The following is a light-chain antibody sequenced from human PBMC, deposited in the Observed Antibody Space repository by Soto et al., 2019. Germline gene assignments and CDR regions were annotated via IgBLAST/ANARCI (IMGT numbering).Light chain of an antibody. V-gene: IGKV1-5*01. CDR1: QSISLW. CDR3: QQYNSYSWT. J-gene: IGKJ1*01. Sequence: DIQMTQSPSTLSAFVGDRVTITCRASQSISLWLAWYQQKPGKAPRLLIYDVYTLESGVPSRCSGSGSGTEFSLTIKSLEPDDFATYYCQQYNSYSWTFGQGTKVEIK. CDR2: DVY.